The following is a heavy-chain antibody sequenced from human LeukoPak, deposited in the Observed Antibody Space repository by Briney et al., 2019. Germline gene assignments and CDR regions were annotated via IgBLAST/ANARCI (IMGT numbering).Heavy chain of an antibody. J-gene: IGHJ4*02. CDR2: IYYSGIT. V-gene: IGHV4-39*01. Sequence: SETLSLTCTVSGGSISSSSYYWGWVHQPPGKGLEWIGSIYYSGITFYNPSLKSRVTISRDTSKNQFSLKLTSVTAADTAVYYCARRNYGVPFEYWGQGTLVTVSS. CDR3: ARRNYGVPFEY. D-gene: IGHD4-17*01. CDR1: GGSISSSSYY.